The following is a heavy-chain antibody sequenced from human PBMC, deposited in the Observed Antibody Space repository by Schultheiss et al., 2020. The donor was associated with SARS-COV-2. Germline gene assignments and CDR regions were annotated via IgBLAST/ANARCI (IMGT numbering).Heavy chain of an antibody. CDR3: AREGGREAAGVDY. D-gene: IGHD6-13*01. CDR1: GFTFDDYA. Sequence: GGSLRLSCAASGFTFDDYAMHWVRQAPGKGLEWVSGISWNSGSIGYADSVKGRFTISRDNAKNSLYLQMNSLRAEDTALYYCAREGGREAAGVDYWGQGTLVTVSS. CDR2: ISWNSGSI. V-gene: IGHV3-9*01. J-gene: IGHJ4*02.